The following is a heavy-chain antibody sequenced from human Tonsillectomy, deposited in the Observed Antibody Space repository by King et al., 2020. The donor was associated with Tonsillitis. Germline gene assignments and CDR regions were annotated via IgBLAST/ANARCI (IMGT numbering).Heavy chain of an antibody. CDR3: AKGTNSGKYYPDYYYGMDV. Sequence: VQLVESGGGLVQPGGSLRLSCAASGFTFSSYAMSWVRQAPGKGLEWVSAISDSGGSTYYADSVKGRFTISRDNSKNTLYLQMNSLRAEDTAVYYCAKGTNSGKYYPDYYYGMDVWDQGTTVTVSS. CDR2: ISDSGGST. J-gene: IGHJ6*02. D-gene: IGHD1-26*01. CDR1: GFTFSSYA. V-gene: IGHV3-23*04.